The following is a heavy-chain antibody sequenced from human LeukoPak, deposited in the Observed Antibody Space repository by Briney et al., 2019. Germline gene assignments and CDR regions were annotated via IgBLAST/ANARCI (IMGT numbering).Heavy chain of an antibody. V-gene: IGHV3-30*02. D-gene: IGHD2-2*02. J-gene: IGHJ4*02. Sequence: PGGSLRLSCAASGFTFSSYGMHWVRQAPGKGLEWVTFIRYDGSNKYYADSVKGRFTISRDNSKNTLYLQMNSLRAEDTAVYYCAKGGLAIGYCTSTSCYTGFDYWGQGTLVTVSS. CDR1: GFTFSSYG. CDR2: IRYDGSNK. CDR3: AKGGLAIGYCTSTSCYTGFDY.